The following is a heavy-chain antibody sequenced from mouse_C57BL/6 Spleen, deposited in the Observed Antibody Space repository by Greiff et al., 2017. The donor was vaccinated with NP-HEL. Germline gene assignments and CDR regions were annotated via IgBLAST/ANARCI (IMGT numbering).Heavy chain of an antibody. CDR1: GYTFTSYD. CDR3: ARRDFFFDY. J-gene: IGHJ2*01. V-gene: IGHV1-85*01. CDR2: IYPKAGST. Sequence: VQLQQPGPELVKPGASVKLSCKASGYTFTSYDLNWVTQRPGQGLAWIGWIYPKAGSTKYTEKFKGNATLTVDTSSSTAYMEPHSLTSEDSAVYFCARRDFFFDYWGQGTTLTVSS. D-gene: IGHD3-3*01.